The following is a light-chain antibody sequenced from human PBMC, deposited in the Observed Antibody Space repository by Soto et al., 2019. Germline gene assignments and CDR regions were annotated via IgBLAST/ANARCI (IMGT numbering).Light chain of an antibody. V-gene: IGKV3-15*01. J-gene: IGKJ1*01. Sequence: EIVMTQSPPTLSVSPGDLATLSFMARRSVSSNLAWYHQKPGQAPRLLIYGASTRATGIPARFSGSGSGTEFTLTISSLQSEDFAVYYCQQYNNWPQTFGQGTKVDIK. CDR3: QQYNNWPQT. CDR2: GAS. CDR1: RSVSSN.